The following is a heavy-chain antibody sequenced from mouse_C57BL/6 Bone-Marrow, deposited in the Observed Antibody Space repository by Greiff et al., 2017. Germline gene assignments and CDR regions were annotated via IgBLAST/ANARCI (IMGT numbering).Heavy chain of an antibody. V-gene: IGHV1-76*01. J-gene: IGHJ2*01. CDR2: IYPGSGNT. Sequence: QVQLQQSGAELVRPGASVKLSCKASGYTFTDYYINWVKQRPGQGLEWIARIYPGSGNTYYNEKFKGKATLTAEKSSSTAYMQLSSLTSEDSAVYFCARGRVYHGSSSFDYWGQGTTLTVSS. D-gene: IGHD1-1*01. CDR3: ARGRVYHGSSSFDY. CDR1: GYTFTDYY.